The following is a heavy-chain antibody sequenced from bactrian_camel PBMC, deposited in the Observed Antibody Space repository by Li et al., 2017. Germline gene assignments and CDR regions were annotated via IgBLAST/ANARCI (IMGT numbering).Heavy chain of an antibody. Sequence: VQLVESGGDSVQIGGSLRLSCVASGYTYRRCSMGWYRQAPGKGREAVAAIAIVPDTKTYVDSVKGRFTISHDHSKNTLYLQMGDLTPDDTAMYYCAAIQAWGAPSEPRIPYGLGCPYNFWGQGTQVTVS. J-gene: IGHJ4*01. D-gene: IGHD5*01. CDR1: GYTYRRCS. V-gene: IGHV3S42*01. CDR3: AAIQAWGAPSEPRIPYGLGCPYNF. CDR2: IAIVPDTK.